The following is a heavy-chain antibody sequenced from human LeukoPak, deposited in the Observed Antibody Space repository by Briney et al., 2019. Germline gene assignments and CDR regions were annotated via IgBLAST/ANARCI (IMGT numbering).Heavy chain of an antibody. Sequence: WASVKVSCKASGGTFSSYAISWVRQTPGQGLEWMGGIIPIFGTASYAQKFQGRVTITADESTSTAYMELSSLRSEDTAVYYCARGGRGEYSRHFYFDYWGQGTLVTVSS. V-gene: IGHV1-69*13. CDR1: GGTFSSYA. CDR2: IIPIFGTA. D-gene: IGHD6-6*01. CDR3: ARGGRGEYSRHFYFDY. J-gene: IGHJ4*02.